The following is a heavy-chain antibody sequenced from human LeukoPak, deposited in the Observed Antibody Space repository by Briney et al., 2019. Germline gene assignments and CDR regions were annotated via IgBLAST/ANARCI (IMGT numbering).Heavy chain of an antibody. V-gene: IGHV1-69*13. CDR2: IIPIFGTA. Sequence: ASVKVSCKASGGTFSSYAISWVRQAPGQGLEWRGGIIPIFGTANYAQKFQGRVTITADESTSTAYMELGSLRSEDTAVYYCARDRIAAAPKYYYYYGMDVWGQGTTVTVSS. J-gene: IGHJ6*02. CDR3: ARDRIAAAPKYYYYYGMDV. CDR1: GGTFSSYA. D-gene: IGHD6-13*01.